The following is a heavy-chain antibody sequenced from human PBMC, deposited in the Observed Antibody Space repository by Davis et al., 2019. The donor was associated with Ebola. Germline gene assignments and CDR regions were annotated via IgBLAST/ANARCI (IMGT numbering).Heavy chain of an antibody. V-gene: IGHV3-74*01. Sequence: GESLKISCAASGFTFSSSWMHWVRQAPGKGLVWVSLINNDGSITTYADSVKGRFTISRDNAKNTLYLQMNSLRAEDTAVYYCARDYGLDVWGQGTTVTVS. CDR1: GFTFSSSW. CDR2: INNDGSIT. CDR3: ARDYGLDV. J-gene: IGHJ6*02.